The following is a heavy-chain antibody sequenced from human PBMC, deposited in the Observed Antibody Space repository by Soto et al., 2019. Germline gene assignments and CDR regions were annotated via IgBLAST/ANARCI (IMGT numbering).Heavy chain of an antibody. D-gene: IGHD5-12*01. CDR2: IWYDGSNK. V-gene: IGHV3-33*01. CDR3: PREVDQGLRLDY. Sequence: QVQLVESGGGVVQPGRSLRLSCAASGFTFSSYGMHWVRQAPGKGLEWVAVIWYDGSNKYYADSVKGRFTISRDNSKNTLYLKMNSLRAEDTAVYYCPREVDQGLRLDYWGQGPLVTVSS. CDR1: GFTFSSYG. J-gene: IGHJ4*02.